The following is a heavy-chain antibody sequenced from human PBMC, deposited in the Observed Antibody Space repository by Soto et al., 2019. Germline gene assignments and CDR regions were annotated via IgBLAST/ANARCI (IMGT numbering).Heavy chain of an antibody. CDR2: IYYSGST. V-gene: IGHV4-59*08. J-gene: IGHJ5*02. CDR3: ASRYYDILTGYYRFDP. CDR1: GGSISSYY. Sequence: PSETLSLTCTVSGGSISSYYWSWIRQPPGKGLEWIGYIYYSGSTNYNPSLKSRVTISVDTSKNQFSLKLGSVTAADTAVYYCASRYYDILTGYYRFDPWGQGTLVTVSS. D-gene: IGHD3-9*01.